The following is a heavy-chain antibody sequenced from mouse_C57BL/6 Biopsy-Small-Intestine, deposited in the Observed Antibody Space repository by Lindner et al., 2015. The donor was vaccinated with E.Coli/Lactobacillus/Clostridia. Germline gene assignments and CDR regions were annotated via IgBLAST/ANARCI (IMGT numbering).Heavy chain of an antibody. V-gene: IGHV1-15*01. Sequence: VQLQESGAELVRPGASVTLSCKASGYTFIDCEMHWVKQTPVHGLQWIGVIDPETGGTAYNQKFKGKAILTADKSSSTVYMELRSLTSEDSAVYYCTRGYSKGWYFDVWGTGTTVTVSS. J-gene: IGHJ1*03. D-gene: IGHD2-5*01. CDR1: GYTFIDCE. CDR2: IDPETGGT. CDR3: TRGYSKGWYFDV.